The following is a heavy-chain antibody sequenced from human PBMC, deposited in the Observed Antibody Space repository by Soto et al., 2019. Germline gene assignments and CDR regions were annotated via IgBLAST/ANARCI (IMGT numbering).Heavy chain of an antibody. CDR1: GYTFTSYY. V-gene: IGHV1-46*01. CDR2: INPSGGST. Sequence: GASVKVSCKASGYTFTSYYMHWVRQAPGQGLEWMGIINPSGGSTSYAQKFQGRVTMTRDTSTSTVYMELSSLRSEDTAVYYCAREVLTTGPTTSFDYWGQGTLVTVSS. CDR3: AREVLTTGPTTSFDY. J-gene: IGHJ4*02. D-gene: IGHD1-26*01.